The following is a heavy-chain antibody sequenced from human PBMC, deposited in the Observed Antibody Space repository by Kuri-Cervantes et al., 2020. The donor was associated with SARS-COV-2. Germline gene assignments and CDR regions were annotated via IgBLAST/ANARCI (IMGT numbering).Heavy chain of an antibody. CDR3: AGDLGGVSGPFDY. V-gene: IGHV3-53*01. D-gene: IGHD3-16*01. CDR1: GFTVSGNY. CDR2: IYTGDKT. J-gene: IGHJ4*02. Sequence: LSLTCAASGFTVSGNYMSWVRQAPEKGLEWLSVIYTGDKTYYADSVKGRFTIPRDNSKNTVYLQMNSLRAEDTAVYYCAGDLGGVSGPFDYWGQGTLVTVSS.